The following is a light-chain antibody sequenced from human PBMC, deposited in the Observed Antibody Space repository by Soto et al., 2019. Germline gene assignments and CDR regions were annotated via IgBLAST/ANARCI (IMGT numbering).Light chain of an antibody. CDR3: QQSYSVPIT. V-gene: IGKV1-39*01. CDR2: AAS. J-gene: IGKJ5*01. Sequence: DIQMTQSPSSLSASVGAKVTITCRASESISSHLNWYQQKSGRAPQLLIHAASTLQTGVPSRFSGSGSGTDFTLTISSLQPEDFATYYCQQSYSVPITFGQGTRLEIK. CDR1: ESISSH.